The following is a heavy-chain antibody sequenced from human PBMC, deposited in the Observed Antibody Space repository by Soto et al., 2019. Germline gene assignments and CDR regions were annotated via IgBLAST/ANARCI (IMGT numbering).Heavy chain of an antibody. D-gene: IGHD3-3*01. CDR1: GFTFSSYG. CDR2: ISYDGSNK. CDR3: AKDSRGHDFWSGYYEY. J-gene: IGHJ4*02. V-gene: IGHV3-30*18. Sequence: QVQLVESGGGVVQPGRSLRLSCVASGFTFSSYGMHWVRQAPGKGLEWVAVISYDGSNKYYADSVKARFTISRDNSKNTLYLQMNSLRAEDTAVYYCAKDSRGHDFWSGYYEYWGQGTLVTVSS.